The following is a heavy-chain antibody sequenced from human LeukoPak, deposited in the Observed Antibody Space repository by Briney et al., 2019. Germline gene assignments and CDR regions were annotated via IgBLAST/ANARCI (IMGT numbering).Heavy chain of an antibody. CDR1: GFTFNSYS. J-gene: IGHJ4*02. D-gene: IGHD5-18*01. Sequence: GGSLRLSCAASGFTFNSYSMNWVRQAPGKGLEWVSSSSGSSTYIYYADSVRGRFTISRDNAKNSLYLQMNSLRAEDTALYYCARDRWGYSYGGDWGQGTLVTVSS. CDR3: ARDRWGYSYGGD. CDR2: SSGSSTYI. V-gene: IGHV3-21*01.